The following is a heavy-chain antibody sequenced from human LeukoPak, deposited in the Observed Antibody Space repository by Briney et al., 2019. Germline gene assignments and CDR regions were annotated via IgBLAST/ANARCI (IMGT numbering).Heavy chain of an antibody. J-gene: IGHJ4*02. V-gene: IGHV4-39*01. CDR1: GGSISSSSYY. CDR3: ARLKIVVD. CDR2: IYYSGST. Sequence: SQTLSLTCTVSGGSISSSSYYWGWIRQPPGKGLEWIGSIYYSGSTYYNPSLKSRVTISVDTSKNQFSLKLSSVTAADTAVYYCARLKIVVDWGQGTLVTVSS. D-gene: IGHD3-22*01.